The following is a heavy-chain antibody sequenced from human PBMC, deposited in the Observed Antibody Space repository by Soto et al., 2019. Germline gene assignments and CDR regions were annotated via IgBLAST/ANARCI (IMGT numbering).Heavy chain of an antibody. J-gene: IGHJ4*02. V-gene: IGHV3-30*03. Sequence: PGGSLRLSCAASGFNFGVFGMHWVRQAPGKGLEWLSVLSYEGSEEYYADSVRGRFTISRDNSKNTLFLQMDSLRVDDTGVYYCALTRRSSLLEVAGPGFEYWGQGXLVTVSS. CDR3: ALTRRSSLLEVAGPGFEY. CDR2: LSYEGSEE. D-gene: IGHD6-19*01. CDR1: GFNFGVFG.